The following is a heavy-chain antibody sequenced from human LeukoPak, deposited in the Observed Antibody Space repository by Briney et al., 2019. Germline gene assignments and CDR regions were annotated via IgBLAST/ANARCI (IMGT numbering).Heavy chain of an antibody. CDR1: RFTFSSYA. Sequence: GGPLRLSCAASRFTFSSYAMSWVRQAPGKGLAWVSTLSGSGDSADYADSVKGRFTISRDNSKNTLSLQMSSLRAEDTAVYYCAREGLGAAAGIFDYWGQGTLVTVSS. D-gene: IGHD6-13*01. CDR3: AREGLGAAAGIFDY. CDR2: LSGSGDSA. V-gene: IGHV3-23*01. J-gene: IGHJ4*02.